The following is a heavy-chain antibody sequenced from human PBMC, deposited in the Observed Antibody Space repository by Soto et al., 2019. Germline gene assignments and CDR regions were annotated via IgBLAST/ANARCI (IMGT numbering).Heavy chain of an antibody. D-gene: IGHD3-22*01. V-gene: IGHV3-66*04. CDR2: IYSGGST. CDR3: ATLSPQYDISGYTDY. J-gene: IGHJ4*02. CDR1: GITVSSNY. Sequence: PGGSLRLSCAASGITVSSNYMSWVRQAPGKGLEWVSVIYSGGSTYYVDSVKGRFIISRDNSKNTLYLQMNSLRAEDTAVYYCATLSPQYDISGYTDYWGQGTLVTVSS.